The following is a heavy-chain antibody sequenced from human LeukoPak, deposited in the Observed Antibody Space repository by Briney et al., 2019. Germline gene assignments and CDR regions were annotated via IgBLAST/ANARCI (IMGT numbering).Heavy chain of an antibody. CDR1: GGSITIDTW. J-gene: IGHJ4*02. CDR3: ARHVPITGILGFDS. Sequence: SGTLSLTCAVSGGSITIDTWWRWVRQPPGKGLEWIGQIYRSGSTNYNPSLKSRVTILMDKSKNQLSLDLISVTAADTAVYYCARHVPITGILGFDSWGQGTLVTVSS. V-gene: IGHV4-4*02. D-gene: IGHD5-24*01. CDR2: IYRSGST.